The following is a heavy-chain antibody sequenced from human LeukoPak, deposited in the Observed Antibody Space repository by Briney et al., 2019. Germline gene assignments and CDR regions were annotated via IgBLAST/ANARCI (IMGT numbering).Heavy chain of an antibody. J-gene: IGHJ5*02. Sequence: SVKVSCKTSGGTFLSHTFSWVRQAPGQGLEETGKITPVINTANYAQTFQGRVSIYAHKSTTTVYMDLSGLRPDDTAVYYCARVNLRGSNYNWFDPWGQGTRVTVSS. V-gene: IGHV1-69*08. CDR1: GGTFLSHT. CDR2: ITPVINTA. CDR3: ARVNLRGSNYNWFDP. D-gene: IGHD3-10*01.